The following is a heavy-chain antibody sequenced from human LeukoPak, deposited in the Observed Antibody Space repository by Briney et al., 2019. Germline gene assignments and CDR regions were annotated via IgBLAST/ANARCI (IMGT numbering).Heavy chain of an antibody. CDR1: GGSISSYY. Sequence: SETLSLTCTVAGGSISSYYWSWLRQPPGKGLEWIGYIYYSGSTNYNPSLKSRVTISVDTSKNQFSLKLSSVTAADTAVYYCARVEMATFDYWGQGTLVTVSS. CDR2: IYYSGST. CDR3: ARVEMATFDY. V-gene: IGHV4-59*01. J-gene: IGHJ4*02. D-gene: IGHD5-24*01.